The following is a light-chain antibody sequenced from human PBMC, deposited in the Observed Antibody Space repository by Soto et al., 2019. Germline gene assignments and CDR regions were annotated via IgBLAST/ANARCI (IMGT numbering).Light chain of an antibody. V-gene: IGKV3-20*01. CDR3: QQFGSSSFT. J-gene: IGKJ3*01. Sequence: EIVLTQSPGTLSLSPGETATLSCRASQIFSSSYLAWYQQKPGQAPMLLIYGASTRATGIPDRFSGSGSGTDFTLTISRLEPEDFAVYYCQQFGSSSFTFGPGTKVDIK. CDR1: QIFSSSY. CDR2: GAS.